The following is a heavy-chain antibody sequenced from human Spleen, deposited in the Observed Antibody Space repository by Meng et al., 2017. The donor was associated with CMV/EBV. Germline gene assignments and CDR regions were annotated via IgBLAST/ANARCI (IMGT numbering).Heavy chain of an antibody. J-gene: IGHJ3*02. D-gene: IGHD1-26*01. V-gene: IGHV3-20*04. CDR2: IRWNGETT. CDR1: GFIFRSYG. CDR3: ARLRGPTPPGNAFDI. Sequence: GGSLRLSCAASGFIFRSYGMHWVRQAPGKGLEWVSGIRWNGETTGYADSVKGRFTISRDNAKNSLFLQMNSLRVEDTALYYCARLRGPTPPGNAFDIWGQGTMVTVSS.